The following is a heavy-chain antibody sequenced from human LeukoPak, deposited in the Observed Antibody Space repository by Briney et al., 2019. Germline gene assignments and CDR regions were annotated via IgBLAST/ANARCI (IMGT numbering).Heavy chain of an antibody. CDR3: AMGQTQGVYSSGWLPY. CDR1: GGTFSSYA. CDR2: IIPILGIA. Sequence: GASVKVSCKASGGTFSSYAISWVRQAPGQGLEWMGRIIPILGIANYAQKFQGRVTITADKSTSTAYMELSSLRSEDTAVYYCAMGQTQGVYSSGWLPYWGQGTLVTVSS. V-gene: IGHV1-69*04. D-gene: IGHD6-19*01. J-gene: IGHJ4*02.